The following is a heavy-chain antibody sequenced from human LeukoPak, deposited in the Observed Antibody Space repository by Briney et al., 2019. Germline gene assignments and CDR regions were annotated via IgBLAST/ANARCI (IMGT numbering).Heavy chain of an antibody. Sequence: GGSLRLSCAASGFTVSSNYMSWVRQAPGKGLEWVSVIYSGGSTYYADSVKGRFTISRDNSKNTLYLQMNSLRAEDTVVYYCARAPAIYGSGSYLGYWGQGTLVTVSS. J-gene: IGHJ4*02. CDR3: ARAPAIYGSGSYLGY. CDR2: IYSGGST. V-gene: IGHV3-53*01. CDR1: GFTVSSNY. D-gene: IGHD3-10*01.